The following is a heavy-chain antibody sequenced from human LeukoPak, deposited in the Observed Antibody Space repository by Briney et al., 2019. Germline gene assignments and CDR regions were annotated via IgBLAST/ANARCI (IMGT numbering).Heavy chain of an antibody. J-gene: IGHJ4*02. CDR1: GFTFSSQW. D-gene: IGHD3-10*01. Sequence: GGSLRLSCAASGFTFSSQWMHWVRQAPGKGLVWVSRINNDGSSTTYADSVKGRFTISRDNAKNSLYLQMNSLRAEDTAVYYCARSPKYYYGSGSYIGPIDYWGQGTLVTVSS. CDR2: INNDGSST. V-gene: IGHV3-74*01. CDR3: ARSPKYYYGSGSYIGPIDY.